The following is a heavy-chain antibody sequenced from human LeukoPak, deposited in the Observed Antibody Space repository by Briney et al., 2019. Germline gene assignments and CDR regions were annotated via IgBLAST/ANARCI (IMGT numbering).Heavy chain of an antibody. CDR1: GGSLTGYY. CDR2: IYYSGST. V-gene: IGHV4-59*01. Sequence: SETLSLTCEVSGGSLTGYYWSWIRQPPGKGLEWIGYIYYSGSTNYNPSLKSRVTISVDTSKNQFPLKLYSVTAADTAVYYCARLGGCTTTSCYVHWFDPWGQGTLVTVSS. J-gene: IGHJ5*02. CDR3: ARLGGCTTTSCYVHWFDP. D-gene: IGHD2-2*01.